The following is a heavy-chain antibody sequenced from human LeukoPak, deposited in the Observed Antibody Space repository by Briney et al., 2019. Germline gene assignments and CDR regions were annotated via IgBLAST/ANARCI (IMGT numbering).Heavy chain of an antibody. CDR2: THYSGST. CDR1: GGSISSYY. Sequence: SETLSLTCSVSGGSISSYYWNWIRQTPGKGLQWIGYTHYSGSTNYNPSLKSRVSISVDTSKSQFSLRLSSVTAADTALYYCARGNAYNWRFDFWGQGTLVTVSS. V-gene: IGHV4-59*01. J-gene: IGHJ4*02. D-gene: IGHD1-1*01. CDR3: ARGNAYNWRFDF.